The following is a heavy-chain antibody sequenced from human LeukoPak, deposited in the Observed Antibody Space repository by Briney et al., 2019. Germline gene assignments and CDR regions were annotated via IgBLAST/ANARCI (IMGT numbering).Heavy chain of an antibody. Sequence: GGSLRLSCAASGFTFSIYAMSWVRQAPGKGLESVSAISGSGGSTYYADSVKGRFTISRDNSKNTLYLQMNSLRAEDTAVYYCAKVEYYDSSGYYQRGFDYWGQGTLVTVSS. D-gene: IGHD3-22*01. CDR1: GFTFSIYA. CDR3: AKVEYYDSSGYYQRGFDY. J-gene: IGHJ4*02. V-gene: IGHV3-23*01. CDR2: ISGSGGST.